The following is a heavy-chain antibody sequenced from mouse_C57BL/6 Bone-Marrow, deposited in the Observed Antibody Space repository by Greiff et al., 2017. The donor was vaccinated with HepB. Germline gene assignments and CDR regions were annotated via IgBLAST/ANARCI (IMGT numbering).Heavy chain of an antibody. Sequence: EVKLVESGGDLVKPGGSLKLSCAASGFTFSSYGMSWVRQTPDKRLEWVATISSGGSYTYYPDSVKGRFTISRDNAKNTLYLQMSSLKSEDTAMYYCGRHGIVTTSDWYFDVWGTGTTVTVSS. CDR3: GRHGIVTTSDWYFDV. CDR2: ISSGGSYT. V-gene: IGHV5-6*02. J-gene: IGHJ1*03. CDR1: GFTFSSYG. D-gene: IGHD2-5*01.